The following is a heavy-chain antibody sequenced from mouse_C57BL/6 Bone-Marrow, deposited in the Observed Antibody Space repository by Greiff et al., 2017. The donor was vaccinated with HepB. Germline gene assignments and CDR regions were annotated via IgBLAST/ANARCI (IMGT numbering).Heavy chain of an antibody. Sequence: VQLQQSGAELARPGASVKMSCKASGYTFTSYTMHWVKQRPGQGLEWIGYINPSSGYTKYNQKFKDKATLTADKSSSTAYMQLSSLTSEDSAVYYCARSTYCGNSWFAYWGQGTLVTVSA. CDR2: INPSSGYT. CDR1: GYTFTSYT. J-gene: IGHJ3*01. D-gene: IGHD2-10*01. CDR3: ARSTYCGNSWFAY. V-gene: IGHV1-4*01.